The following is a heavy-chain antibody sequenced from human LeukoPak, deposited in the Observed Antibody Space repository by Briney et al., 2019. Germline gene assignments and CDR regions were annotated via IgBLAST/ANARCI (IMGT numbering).Heavy chain of an antibody. Sequence: ASVKVSCKASGYTFTSYGISWVRQAPGQGLEWMGWISAYNGNTNYAQKLQGRVTMTTDTSTSTAYMELRSLGSDDTAVYYCARDRLRYCSGGSCYSGDYWGQGTLVTVSS. J-gene: IGHJ4*02. CDR3: ARDRLRYCSGGSCYSGDY. D-gene: IGHD2-15*01. CDR2: ISAYNGNT. CDR1: GYTFTSYG. V-gene: IGHV1-18*01.